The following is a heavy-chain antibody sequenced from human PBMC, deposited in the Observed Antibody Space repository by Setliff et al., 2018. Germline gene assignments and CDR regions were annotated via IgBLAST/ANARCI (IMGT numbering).Heavy chain of an antibody. V-gene: IGHV1-46*01. CDR3: ARGGMAAAGRKGVFEY. CDR1: GYSFTGYY. D-gene: IGHD6-13*01. J-gene: IGHJ4*02. CDR2: IHTGGGSA. Sequence: RASVKVSCKASGYSFTGYYMHWVRQAPGQGLEWMGIIHTGGGSASYAQKFQGRVTMTSDTSTSTVYMEVNSATSDDTAIYYCARGGMAAAGRKGVFEYWGQGTVVTVSS.